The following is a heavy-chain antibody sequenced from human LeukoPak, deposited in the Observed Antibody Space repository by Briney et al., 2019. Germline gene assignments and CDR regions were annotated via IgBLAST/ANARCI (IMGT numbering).Heavy chain of an antibody. Sequence: GGSLRLSCAASGFTFSSYSMNWVRQAPGKGLEWVSSISSSSSYIYYADSVKGRFPISRDNAKNSLYLQMNSLRSEDTAVYYCAGGPAMNFTAFTAFGDYFDYWGQGTLVTVSS. V-gene: IGHV3-21*04. CDR1: GFTFSSYS. CDR2: ISSSSSYI. CDR3: AGGPAMNFTAFTAFGDYFDY. J-gene: IGHJ4*02. D-gene: IGHD3-16*01.